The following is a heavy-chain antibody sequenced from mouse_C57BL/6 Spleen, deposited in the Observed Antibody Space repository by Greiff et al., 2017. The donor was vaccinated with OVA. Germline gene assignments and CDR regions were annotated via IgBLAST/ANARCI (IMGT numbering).Heavy chain of an antibody. Sequence: QVQLQQSGAELVKPGASVKLSCKASGYTFTSYWMHWVKQRPGQGLEWIGYINPSSGYTKYNQKFKDKATLTADKSSSTAYMQLSSLTYEDSAVYYCARSITTVAPYFDYWGQGTTLTVSS. D-gene: IGHD1-1*01. J-gene: IGHJ2*01. CDR1: GYTFTSYW. CDR3: ARSITTVAPYFDY. CDR2: INPSSGYT. V-gene: IGHV1-7*01.